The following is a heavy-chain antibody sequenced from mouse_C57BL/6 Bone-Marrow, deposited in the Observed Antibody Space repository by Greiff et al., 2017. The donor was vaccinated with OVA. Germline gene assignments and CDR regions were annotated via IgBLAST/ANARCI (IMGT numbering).Heavy chain of an antibody. CDR1: GYTFTSYW. Sequence: VQLQQSGAELVKPGASVKMSCKASGYTFTSYWITWVKQRPGQGLEWIGDIYPGSGSTNYNEKFKSKATLTVDTSSSTAYMQLSSLTSEDSAVYYCAHLITTVVATRYFDYWGQGTTLTVSS. CDR2: IYPGSGST. CDR3: AHLITTVVATRYFDY. J-gene: IGHJ2*01. V-gene: IGHV1-55*01. D-gene: IGHD1-1*01.